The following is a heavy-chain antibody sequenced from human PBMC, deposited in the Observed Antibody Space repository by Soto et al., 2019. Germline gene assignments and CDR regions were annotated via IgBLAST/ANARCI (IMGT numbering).Heavy chain of an antibody. CDR2: IDPSDSYT. V-gene: IGHV5-10-1*01. J-gene: IGHJ3*02. D-gene: IGHD3-16*01. CDR1: GYSFTSYL. Sequence: PGESLQISCKGSGYSFTSYLISWVRQMPVKGLEWMGRIDPSDSYTNYSPSFQGHVTISADKSISTAYLQWSSLKASDTAMYYCARHYVEMAKIVIWGQGTMVTVSS. CDR3: ARHYVEMAKIVI.